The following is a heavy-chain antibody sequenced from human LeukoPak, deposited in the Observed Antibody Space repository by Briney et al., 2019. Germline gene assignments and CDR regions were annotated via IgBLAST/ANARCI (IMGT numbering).Heavy chain of an antibody. D-gene: IGHD4-17*01. Sequence: GGSLRLSCAASGFTFSAYSMNWVRQAPGKGLEGGSYISSSGSTIYYAGSVKGRFTVSRDNAKNSLHLQMNSLRAEDTAVYYCARGATVWARMDVWGKGTTVTVSS. CDR2: ISSSGSTI. CDR3: ARGATVWARMDV. V-gene: IGHV3-48*04. CDR1: GFTFSAYS. J-gene: IGHJ6*03.